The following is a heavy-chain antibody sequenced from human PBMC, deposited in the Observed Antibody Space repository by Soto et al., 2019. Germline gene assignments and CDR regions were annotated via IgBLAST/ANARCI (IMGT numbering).Heavy chain of an antibody. CDR2: INAYNGNT. CDR3: ARGVGSGIYYNQYNWFDP. J-gene: IGHJ5*02. CDR1: GYTFTNYG. D-gene: IGHD3-10*01. V-gene: IGHV1-18*01. Sequence: ASVKVSCKASGYTFTNYGISWVRQAPGQGLEWMGWINAYNGNTKYAQKLQGRVTMTTDTSTSTAYMELRSLRSDDTAVYYCARGVGSGIYYNQYNWFDPWGQGTLVTVSS.